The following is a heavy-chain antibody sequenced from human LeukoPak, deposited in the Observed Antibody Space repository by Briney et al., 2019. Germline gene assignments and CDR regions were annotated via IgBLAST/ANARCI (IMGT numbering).Heavy chain of an antibody. CDR1: GGSISSYY. CDR3: ARGGSPPPFYYYYYMDV. J-gene: IGHJ6*03. D-gene: IGHD2-15*01. V-gene: IGHV4-59*08. CDR2: IYYSGST. Sequence: SETLSLTCTVSGGSISSYYWSWIRQPPGKGLEWIGYIYYSGSTNYNPSLKSRVTISVDTSKNQFSLKLSSVTAADTAVYYCARGGSPPPFYYYYYMDVWGKGTTVTVSS.